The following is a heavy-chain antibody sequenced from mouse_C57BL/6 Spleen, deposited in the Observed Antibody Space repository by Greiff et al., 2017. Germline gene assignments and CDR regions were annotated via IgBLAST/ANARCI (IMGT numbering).Heavy chain of an antibody. CDR1: GYTFTGYW. D-gene: IGHD4-1*01. V-gene: IGHV1-9*01. Sequence: VQLQQSGAELMKPGASVKLSCKATGYTFTGYWIEWVKQRPGHGLEWIGEILPGSGSANYNEKFKGNATFTADTSSNTAYMQLSSLKAEDSAICYCARSGLGRFAYWGQGTLVTVSA. J-gene: IGHJ3*01. CDR2: ILPGSGSA. CDR3: ARSGLGRFAY.